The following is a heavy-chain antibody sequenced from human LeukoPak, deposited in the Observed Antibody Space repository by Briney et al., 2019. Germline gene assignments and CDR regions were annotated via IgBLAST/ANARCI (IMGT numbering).Heavy chain of an antibody. CDR1: GGSISSSDYY. CDR2: IYYSGST. V-gene: IGHV4-39*01. Sequence: PSETLSLTCTVSGGSISSSDYYWGWIRQPPGKGLEWIGSIYYSGSTYYNPSLKSRVTISVDTSKNQFSLKLSSVTAADTAVYYCARTPISPIYDYVWGSYRSSLFDYWGQGTLVTVSS. J-gene: IGHJ4*02. CDR3: ARTPISPIYDYVWGSYRSSLFDY. D-gene: IGHD3-16*02.